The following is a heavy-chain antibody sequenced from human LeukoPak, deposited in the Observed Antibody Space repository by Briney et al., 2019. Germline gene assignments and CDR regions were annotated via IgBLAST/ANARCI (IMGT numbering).Heavy chain of an antibody. Sequence: SETLSLTCTVSGGSISSYYWNWIRQPPGKGLEWIGYIYYTGSTNYNPSLKSRVTISVDTSKNQFSLELSSVTAADTAVYYCARDTTMILWGQGTLVTVSS. CDR2: IYYTGST. CDR3: ARDTTMIL. D-gene: IGHD3-22*01. CDR1: GGSISSYY. V-gene: IGHV4-59*01. J-gene: IGHJ4*02.